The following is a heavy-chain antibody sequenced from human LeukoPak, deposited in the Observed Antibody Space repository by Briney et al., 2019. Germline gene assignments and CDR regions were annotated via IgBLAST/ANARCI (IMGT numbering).Heavy chain of an antibody. CDR3: ARDSAGYYDYVWGSYRCFDY. D-gene: IGHD3-16*02. J-gene: IGHJ4*02. CDR1: GFTFSSYS. V-gene: IGHV3-48*01. Sequence: PGGSLRLSCAASGFTFSSYSMNWVRQAPGKGLEWVSYISSSSSTIYYADSVKGRSTISRDNDKNSLYLQMNSLRAEDTAVYYCARDSAGYYDYVWGSYRCFDYWGQGTLVTVSS. CDR2: ISSSSSTI.